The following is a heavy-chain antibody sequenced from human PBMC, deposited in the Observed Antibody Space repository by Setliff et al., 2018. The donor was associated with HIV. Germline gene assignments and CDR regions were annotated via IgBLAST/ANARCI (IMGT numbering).Heavy chain of an antibody. CDR1: GYTFTSYD. CDR3: ARVSRGGWQQLARWDYYYMDV. Sequence: ASVKVSCKASGYTFTSYDINWVRQATGQGLEWMGWMNPNSGNTGYAQKFQGRVTITRNTSTSTAYMELSSLRSEDTAVYYCARVSRGGWQQLARWDYYYMDVWGKGTTVTVSS. CDR2: MNPNSGNT. V-gene: IGHV1-8*03. J-gene: IGHJ6*03. D-gene: IGHD6-13*01.